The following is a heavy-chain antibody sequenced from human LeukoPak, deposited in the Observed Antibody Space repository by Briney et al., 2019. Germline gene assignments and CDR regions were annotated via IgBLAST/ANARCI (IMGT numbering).Heavy chain of an antibody. CDR3: ASSYYDSSGYYPLTYYGMDV. Sequence: GGSLRLSCAASGFTFSSYWMTWVRQAPGKGLEWVANIKQDGSEKYYVDSVKGRFTISRDNAKNSLYLQMNSLRAEDTAVYYCASSYYDSSGYYPLTYYGMDVWGQGTTVTVSS. CDR2: IKQDGSEK. V-gene: IGHV3-7*01. J-gene: IGHJ6*02. CDR1: GFTFSSYW. D-gene: IGHD3-22*01.